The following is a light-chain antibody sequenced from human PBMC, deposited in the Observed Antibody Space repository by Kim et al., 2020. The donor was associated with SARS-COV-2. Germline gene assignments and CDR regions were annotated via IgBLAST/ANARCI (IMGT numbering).Light chain of an antibody. CDR2: KAS. J-gene: IGKJ1*01. CDR3: QRYSDFSWT. CDR1: QSLGSW. Sequence: DIQMSQSPSTLSASVGDTVSITCRASQSLGSWLAWYQQKPGKAPKLLIYKASTLQSGVPPRFSGSGSGTEFTLTISSLQPDDFATYYCQRYSDFSWTFGQGTKL. V-gene: IGKV1-5*03.